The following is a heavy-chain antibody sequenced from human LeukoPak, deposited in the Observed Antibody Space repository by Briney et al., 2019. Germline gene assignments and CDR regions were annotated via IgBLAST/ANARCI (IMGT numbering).Heavy chain of an antibody. CDR3: AKVQLSLYWYFDL. D-gene: IGHD1-1*01. CDR2: IWYDGSNK. V-gene: IGHV3-33*06. Sequence: PGRSLRLSCAASGFTFSSYGMHWVRQAPGKGLEWVAVIWYDGSNKYYADSVKGRFTISRDNSKNTLYLQMNSLRAEDTAVYYCAKVQLSLYWYFDLWGRGTLVTVSS. J-gene: IGHJ2*01. CDR1: GFTFSSYG.